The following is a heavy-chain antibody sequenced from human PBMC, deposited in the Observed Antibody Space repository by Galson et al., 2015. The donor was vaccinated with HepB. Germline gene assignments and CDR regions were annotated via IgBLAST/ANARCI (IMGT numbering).Heavy chain of an antibody. CDR1: GFTFSNAV. Sequence: SLRLSCAASGFTFSNAVMSWVRQAPGKGLEWVSAIGISGGNTYYADSVKGRFTISRDDSKSTLYLQMNSLRGADTAVYYCAKGLDYDFWNFASWGQGSQVAVSS. CDR2: IGISGGNT. V-gene: IGHV3-23*01. CDR3: AKGLDYDFWNFAS. D-gene: IGHD3-3*01. J-gene: IGHJ4*02.